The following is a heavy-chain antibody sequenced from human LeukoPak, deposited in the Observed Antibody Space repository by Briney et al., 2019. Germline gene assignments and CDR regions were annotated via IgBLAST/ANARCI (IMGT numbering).Heavy chain of an antibody. J-gene: IGHJ4*02. CDR1: GYTFVDHY. V-gene: IGHV1-2*02. D-gene: IGHD2-15*01. Sequence: ASVKVSCKPSGYTFVDHYLHWVGQAPGQGLESLGWIDPDTGDTHYPQKFQGRVTMTRDTSSSTAYMELDRLRSDDTAVYYCARAGHNSTSGGYDFWGLGTLVTVSS. CDR3: ARAGHNSTSGGYDF. CDR2: IDPDTGDT.